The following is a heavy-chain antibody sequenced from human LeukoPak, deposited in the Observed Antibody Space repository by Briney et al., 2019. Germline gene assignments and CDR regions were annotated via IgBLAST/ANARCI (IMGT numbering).Heavy chain of an antibody. CDR3: AKRIDSGTYFDY. CDR1: GFTFSSYA. CDR2: ISGSGGST. J-gene: IGHJ4*02. D-gene: IGHD1-26*01. V-gene: IGHV3-23*01. Sequence: GGSLRLSCAASGFTFSSYAMSWVRQAPGKGLEWVSTISGSGGSTYYADSVKGRFTTSRDNSKNTLYLHMNSLRAEDTAIYYCAKRIDSGTYFDYWGQGTLVTISS.